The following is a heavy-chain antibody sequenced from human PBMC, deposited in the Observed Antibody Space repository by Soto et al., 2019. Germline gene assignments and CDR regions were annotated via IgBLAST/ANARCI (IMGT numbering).Heavy chain of an antibody. J-gene: IGHJ4*02. CDR3: ARSQTPVTSYAY. CDR1: GGSISSGGYS. Sequence: QLQLQESGSGLVKPSQTLSLTCAVSGGSISSGGYSWSWLRQPPGKGLEWIGYIYHSGSPYYNPSLKSRVTISVARSTHQVSLKLSSVTAADTAVYYCARSQTPVTSYAYWGQGTLVTVSS. V-gene: IGHV4-30-2*01. D-gene: IGHD4-17*01. CDR2: IYHSGSP.